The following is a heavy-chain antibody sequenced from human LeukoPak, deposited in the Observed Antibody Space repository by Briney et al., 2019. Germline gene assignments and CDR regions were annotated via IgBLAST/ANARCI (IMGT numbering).Heavy chain of an antibody. J-gene: IGHJ4*02. Sequence: PSETLSLTCTVSGDSISSYYWGWIRQPAGKGLEGVGRFHITGRTPYNPSLKSRGSRSVDTSRHQFSWKLRSVTAADMAVYYCASMSQPTGSFDLCGEGTLVTVSS. CDR1: GDSISSYY. CDR2: FHITGRT. V-gene: IGHV4-4*07. D-gene: IGHD3-10*01. CDR3: ASMSQPTGSFDL.